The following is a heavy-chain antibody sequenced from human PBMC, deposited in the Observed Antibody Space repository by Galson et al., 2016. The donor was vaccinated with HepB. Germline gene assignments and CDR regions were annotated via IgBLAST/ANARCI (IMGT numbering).Heavy chain of an antibody. D-gene: IGHD3-16*01. J-gene: IGHJ2*01. V-gene: IGHV1-18*01. CDR3: ARGGGDLSPNWYFEL. CDR1: GYTFTIYG. Sequence: SVKVSCKASGYTFTIYGINWVRQAPGQGLEWMGWISAYNGETNYAQNLQGRVTMTTDTSPSTAYMALRSLRSDDTAVYYCARGGGDLSPNWYFELWGRGTLVTVS. CDR2: ISAYNGET.